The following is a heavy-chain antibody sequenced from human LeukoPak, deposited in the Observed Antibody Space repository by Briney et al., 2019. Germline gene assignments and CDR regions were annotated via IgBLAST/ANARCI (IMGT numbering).Heavy chain of an antibody. CDR3: ARDVVAYSSSSGASY. CDR1: GYTYISYG. J-gene: IGHJ4*02. D-gene: IGHD6-6*01. CDR2: INVYNGNT. Sequence: ASVKVSCKASGYTYISYGISWVRQAPGQGVEWIGCINVYNGNTEYAQNLQGRVTMTTHTSTRIAYMELRSLRSDDTAVYYYARDVVAYSSSSGASYWGQGTLVTVSS. V-gene: IGHV1-18*01.